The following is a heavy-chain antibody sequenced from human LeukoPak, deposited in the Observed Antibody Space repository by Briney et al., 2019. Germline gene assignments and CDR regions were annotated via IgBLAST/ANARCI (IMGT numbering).Heavy chain of an antibody. D-gene: IGHD6-13*01. J-gene: IGHJ6*03. Sequence: KSSETLSLTCTVSGGSISTSNYYWGWIRQPPGKGLEWIGNIFYSGSTYYGPSLKSRLTISLDTSKNQFSLKLSSVTAADTAVYYCARLKQLGNMYYMDVWGKGTTVTISS. V-gene: IGHV4-39*01. CDR2: IFYSGST. CDR1: GGSISTSNYY. CDR3: ARLKQLGNMYYMDV.